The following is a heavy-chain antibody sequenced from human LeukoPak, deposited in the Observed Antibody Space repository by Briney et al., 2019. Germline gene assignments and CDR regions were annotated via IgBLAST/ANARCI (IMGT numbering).Heavy chain of an antibody. CDR2: ISYGGSKK. CDR3: ARNFRDGYNNSFDY. V-gene: IGHV3-30*04. J-gene: IGHJ4*02. Sequence: PGGSLRLSCAASGFTFSSYAMHWVRQAPGKGLEWVTIISYGGSKKYYADYVKGRFTISRDNSKNTLYLQMNSLRAEDTAVYYCARNFRDGYNNSFDYWGQGTLVTVSS. D-gene: IGHD5-24*01. CDR1: GFTFSSYA.